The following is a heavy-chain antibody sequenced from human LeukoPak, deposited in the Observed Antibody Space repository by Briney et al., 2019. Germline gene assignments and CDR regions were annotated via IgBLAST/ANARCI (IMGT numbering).Heavy chain of an antibody. Sequence: SESLSLTCTVSGGFISSYYWSWIRQPPGKGLEWIGYIYYSRTTEYNPSLKSRVTISADTSKNQFSLKLNSVTAADTAVYYCVRRQWELQYFDLWGRGTLVAVSS. CDR1: GGFISSYY. CDR2: IYYSRTT. CDR3: VRRQWELQYFDL. V-gene: IGHV4-59*01. D-gene: IGHD1-26*01. J-gene: IGHJ2*01.